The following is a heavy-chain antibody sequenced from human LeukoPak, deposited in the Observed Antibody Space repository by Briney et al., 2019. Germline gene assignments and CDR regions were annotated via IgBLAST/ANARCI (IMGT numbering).Heavy chain of an antibody. J-gene: IGHJ4*02. CDR3: ARGLVRYYYDSSGYYNDLYYFDY. D-gene: IGHD3-22*01. Sequence: TSETLSLTXAVYGGSFCGYYWSWIRQAPGKGLEWIGEINHSGSTNYNPSLKSRVTISVDTSKNQFSLKLSSVTAADTAVYYCARGLVRYYYDSSGYYNDLYYFDYWGQGTLVTVSS. CDR1: GGSFCGYY. V-gene: IGHV4-34*01. CDR2: INHSGST.